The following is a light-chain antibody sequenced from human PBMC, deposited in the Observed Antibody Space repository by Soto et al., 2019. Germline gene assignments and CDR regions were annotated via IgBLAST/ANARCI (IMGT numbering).Light chain of an antibody. CDR3: CSYAGSYV. J-gene: IGLJ1*01. Sequence: QSALTQPRSVYGYPGQSVTISCTGTSSDVGGYNYVSWYQQHPGKAPKLMIYDVSKRPSGVPDRFSGSKSGNTASLTISGLQAEDEADYYCCSYAGSYVFGTGTKLTVL. CDR2: DVS. CDR1: SSDVGGYNY. V-gene: IGLV2-11*01.